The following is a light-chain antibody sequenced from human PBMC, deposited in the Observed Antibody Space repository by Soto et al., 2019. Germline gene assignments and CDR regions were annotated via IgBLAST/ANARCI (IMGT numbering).Light chain of an antibody. CDR1: QDINYY. V-gene: IGKV1-27*01. Sequence: DIQMTQSPSSLSASVGDRVTITCRASQDINYYLAWYQQKPGKVPKLLIYSASSLQSGVPSRFSGSGSGTDFTLTISSLQPEDVATYYCQNYDSAPQTFGRGTKVEIK. CDR3: QNYDSAPQT. CDR2: SAS. J-gene: IGKJ1*01.